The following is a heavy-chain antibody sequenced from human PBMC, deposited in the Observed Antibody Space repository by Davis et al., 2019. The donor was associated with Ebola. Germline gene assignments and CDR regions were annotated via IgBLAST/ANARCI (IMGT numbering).Heavy chain of an antibody. J-gene: IGHJ5*02. CDR2: INPNSGGT. CDR1: GYTFTSYG. V-gene: IGHV1-18*01. CDR3: ARGGSSSWYVGWFDP. D-gene: IGHD6-13*01. Sequence: AASVKVSCKASGYTFTSYGISWVRQAPGQGLEWMGWINPNSGGTNYAQKLQGRVTMTTDTSTSTAYMELRSLRSDDTAVYYCARGGSSSWYVGWFDPWGQGTLVTVSS.